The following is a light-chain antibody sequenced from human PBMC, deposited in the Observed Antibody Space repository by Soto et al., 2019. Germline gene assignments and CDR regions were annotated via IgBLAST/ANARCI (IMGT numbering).Light chain of an antibody. CDR1: QDISNS. CDR2: DAA. CDR3: LQHDNVPT. Sequence: DIQMTQSPSSLSPSVGDRFPITCQASQDISNSLSWYQQKPGKAPKLLITDAATLEAGVPSRFSGSGSGTDFTFTISSLQPEDIATYFCLQHDNVPTFGLGTKLEVK. J-gene: IGKJ2*01. V-gene: IGKV1-33*01.